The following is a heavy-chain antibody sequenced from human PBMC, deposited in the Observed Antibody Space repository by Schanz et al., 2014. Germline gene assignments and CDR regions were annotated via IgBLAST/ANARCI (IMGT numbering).Heavy chain of an antibody. CDR3: VSQTGSPNY. CDR2: MNESHSTI. CDR1: GFSFSSYA. J-gene: IGHJ4*02. V-gene: IGHV3-23*04. Sequence: EAHLVESGGGLVQPGGSLRLSCAASGFSFSSYAMGWVRQARGKGLEWVSAMNESHSTIYYADSVRGRFTISRDNSRSTMYLQMNSLRVEDTAVYFCVSQTGSPNYWGQGTLVTVSS. D-gene: IGHD6-13*01.